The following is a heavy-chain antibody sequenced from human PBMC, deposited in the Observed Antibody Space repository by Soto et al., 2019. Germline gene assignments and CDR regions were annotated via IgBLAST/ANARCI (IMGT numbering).Heavy chain of an antibody. CDR2: INPNSGGT. CDR3: ARDLESLDTAMVFDY. Sequence: ASVKVSCKASGYTFTGCYMHWVRQAPGQGLEWMGWINPNSGGTNYAQKFQGWVTMTRDTSISTAYMELSRLRSDDTAVYYCARDLESLDTAMVFDYWGQGTLVTVSS. J-gene: IGHJ4*02. V-gene: IGHV1-2*04. D-gene: IGHD5-18*01. CDR1: GYTFTGCY.